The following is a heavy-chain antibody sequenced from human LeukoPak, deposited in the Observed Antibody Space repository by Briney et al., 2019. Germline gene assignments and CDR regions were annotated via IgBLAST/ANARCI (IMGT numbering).Heavy chain of an antibody. Sequence: PGVSLRLSCAASGFTFSSYAMTWVREAPGKGLEWGSGISGSGSSTYYADSVKGRFTISRDNSKNTLYLQMNSLRAEDTAVYHCAKGRYYYDNSDAFEIWGQGTMVTVSS. CDR3: AKGRYYYDNSDAFEI. D-gene: IGHD3-22*01. CDR2: ISGSGSST. CDR1: GFTFSSYA. J-gene: IGHJ3*02. V-gene: IGHV3-23*01.